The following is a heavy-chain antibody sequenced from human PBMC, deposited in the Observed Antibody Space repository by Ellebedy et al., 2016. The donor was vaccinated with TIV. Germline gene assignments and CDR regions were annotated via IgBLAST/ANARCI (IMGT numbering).Heavy chain of an antibody. V-gene: IGHV1-69*13. J-gene: IGHJ4*02. CDR3: ARDLHDYGDYGPFDY. CDR1: GGTFSSYA. CDR2: IIPIFGTA. D-gene: IGHD4-17*01. Sequence: SVKVSCXASGGTFSSYAISWVRQAPGQGLEWMGGIIPIFGTANYAQKFQGGVTITADESTSTAYMELSSLRSEDTAVYYCARDLHDYGDYGPFDYWGQGTLVTVSS.